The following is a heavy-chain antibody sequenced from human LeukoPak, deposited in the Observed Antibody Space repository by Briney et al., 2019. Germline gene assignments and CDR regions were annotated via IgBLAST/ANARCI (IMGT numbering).Heavy chain of an antibody. V-gene: IGHV4-34*01. CDR1: GGSFSGYY. J-gene: IGHJ3*02. CDR3: ARFSSSWDAFDI. CDR2: INHSGST. D-gene: IGHD6-13*01. Sequence: SETLSLTCAVYGGSFSGYYWSWIRQPPGKGLEWIGEINHSGSTNYNPSHKSRITISVDTSKNQFSLKLSSVTAADTAVYYCARFSSSWDAFDIWGQGTMVTVSS.